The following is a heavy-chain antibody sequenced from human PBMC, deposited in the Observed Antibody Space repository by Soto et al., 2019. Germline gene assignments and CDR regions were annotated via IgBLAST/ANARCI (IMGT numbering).Heavy chain of an antibody. CDR2: MNPNSGNT. CDR1: GHTFTSYD. J-gene: IGHJ3*02. CDR3: AVIVVVPAAMRDAFDI. V-gene: IGHV1-8*01. D-gene: IGHD2-2*01. Sequence: GASVKVSCKASGHTFTSYDINWVRQATGQGLEWMGWMNPNSGNTGYAQKFQGRVTMTRNTSISTAYMELSSLRSEDTAVYYCAVIVVVPAAMRDAFDIWGQGTMVTVSS.